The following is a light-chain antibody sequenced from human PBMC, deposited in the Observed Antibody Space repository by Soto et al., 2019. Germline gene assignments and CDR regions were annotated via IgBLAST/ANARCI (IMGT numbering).Light chain of an antibody. CDR3: QQYDNWPPFT. CDR1: QSVGSH. CDR2: GAS. V-gene: IGKV3-15*01. Sequence: EIVMTQSPATLSVSPGERATPSCRASQSVGSHLAWYQRRPGQAPRLLIYGASYRATGIPARFSGSGSGTDFTLTISSLQSEDFAVYYCQQYDNWPPFTFGPGTKVDIK. J-gene: IGKJ3*01.